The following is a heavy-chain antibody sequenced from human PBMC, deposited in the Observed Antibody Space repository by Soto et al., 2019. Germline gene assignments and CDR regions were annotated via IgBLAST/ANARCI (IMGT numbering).Heavy chain of an antibody. CDR3: ARGPRYSSSWFWFDP. V-gene: IGHV3-21*01. J-gene: IGHJ5*02. CDR1: GFTFSSYS. CDR2: ISSSSSYI. Sequence: PGGSLRLSCAASGFTFSSYSMNWVRQAPGKGLEWVSSISSSSSYIYYADSVKGRFTISRDNAKNSLYLQMNSLRAEDTAVYYRARGPRYSSSWFWFDPWGQGTLVTVSS. D-gene: IGHD6-13*01.